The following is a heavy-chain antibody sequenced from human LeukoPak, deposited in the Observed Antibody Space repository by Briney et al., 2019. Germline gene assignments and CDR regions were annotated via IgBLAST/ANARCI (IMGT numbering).Heavy chain of an antibody. J-gene: IGHJ3*02. V-gene: IGHV4-61*01. D-gene: IGHD6-19*01. CDR1: GGSISSGSYH. Sequence: SQTLSLTCTVSGGSISSGSYHWSWIRQPPGKGLEWIGYIYYSGSTNYNPSLKSRVTISVDTSKNQFSLKLSSVTAADTAVYYCASSGYSSGWGYAFDIWGQGTMVTVSS. CDR3: ASSGYSSGWGYAFDI. CDR2: IYYSGST.